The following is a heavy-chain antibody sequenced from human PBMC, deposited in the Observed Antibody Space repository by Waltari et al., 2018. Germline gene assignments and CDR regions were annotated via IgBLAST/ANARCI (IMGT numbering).Heavy chain of an antibody. D-gene: IGHD3-3*01. CDR3: ARGLRAMEWSQYYYYYYMDV. Sequence: QVQLQQWGAGLLKPSETLSLTCAVYGGSFSGYYWRWIRQPPGKELEWIGEINHSGSTNYNPSLKSRVTISVDTSKNQFSLKLSSVTAADTAVYYCARGLRAMEWSQYYYYYYMDVWGKGTTVTISS. CDR1: GGSFSGYY. V-gene: IGHV4-34*01. J-gene: IGHJ6*03. CDR2: INHSGST.